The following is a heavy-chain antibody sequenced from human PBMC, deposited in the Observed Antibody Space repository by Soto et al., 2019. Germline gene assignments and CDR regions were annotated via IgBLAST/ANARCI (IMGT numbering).Heavy chain of an antibody. Sequence: PSETLSLTCAVYGGSFSGYYWSWIRQPPGKGLEWIGEINHSGSTNYNPSLKSRVTISVDTSKNQFSLKLSSVTAADTAVYYCARGRSSIAVAGTNFDYWGQGTLVTVSS. CDR3: ARGRSSIAVAGTNFDY. CDR2: INHSGST. V-gene: IGHV4-34*01. D-gene: IGHD6-19*01. J-gene: IGHJ4*02. CDR1: GGSFSGYY.